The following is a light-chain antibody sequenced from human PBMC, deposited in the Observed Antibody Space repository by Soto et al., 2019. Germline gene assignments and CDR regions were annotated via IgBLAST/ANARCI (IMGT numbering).Light chain of an antibody. CDR1: QTIDRA. CDR3: QQSHSLPLT. Sequence: DVQMTQSPPSLSASVGDRVTITCRASQTIDRALNWYQQKPGKAPNLLIYDASNLQSGVPSRFSGSGSGTDFTLTISSLQPDDFATYSCQQSHSLPLTFGPGTKVDIK. J-gene: IGKJ3*01. CDR2: DAS. V-gene: IGKV1-39*01.